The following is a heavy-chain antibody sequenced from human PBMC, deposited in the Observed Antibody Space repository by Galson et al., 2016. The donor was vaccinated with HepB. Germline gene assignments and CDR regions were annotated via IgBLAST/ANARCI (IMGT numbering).Heavy chain of an antibody. CDR2: INSDASST. CDR3: ARDPPLYHDDNVYFRGYHYGLDV. J-gene: IGHJ6*02. D-gene: IGHD3-22*01. Sequence: SLRLSCAASGVTFRSYWMHWVRQAPGKGLVWVSRINSDASSTNYADSVKGRFTISRDNAKNTLYLQMNSLRAEDTAVYYCARDPPLYHDDNVYFRGYHYGLDVWGQGTTVTVSS. V-gene: IGHV3-74*01. CDR1: GVTFRSYW.